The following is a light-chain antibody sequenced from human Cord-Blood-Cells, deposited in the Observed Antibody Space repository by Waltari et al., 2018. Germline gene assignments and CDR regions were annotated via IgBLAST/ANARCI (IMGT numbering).Light chain of an antibody. V-gene: IGLV2-14*01. CDR2: DVS. CDR3: SSYTSSSTVV. J-gene: IGLJ2*01. Sequence: QSALTQPAPVSGSPGPSINLSCTGPSSDVGGFNCVSCYQQHPGKAPKLMIYDVSNRPSGVSNRFSGSKSGNTASLTISGLQAEDEADYYCSSYTSSSTVVFGGGTKLTVL. CDR1: SSDVGGFNC.